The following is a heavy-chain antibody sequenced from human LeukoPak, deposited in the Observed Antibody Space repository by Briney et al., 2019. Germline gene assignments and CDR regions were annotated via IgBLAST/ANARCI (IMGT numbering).Heavy chain of an antibody. CDR3: ARALYSYHNFDY. V-gene: IGHV3-30-3*01. D-gene: IGHD5-18*01. CDR1: GFTFSSYA. J-gene: IGHJ4*02. CDR2: ISYDGSNK. Sequence: GGSLRLSCAASGFTFSSYAMHWVRQAPGKGLEWVAVISYDGSNKYYADSVKGRFTISRDNAKNSLFLQMNSLRAEDTAVYYCARALYSYHNFDYWGQGTLVTVSS.